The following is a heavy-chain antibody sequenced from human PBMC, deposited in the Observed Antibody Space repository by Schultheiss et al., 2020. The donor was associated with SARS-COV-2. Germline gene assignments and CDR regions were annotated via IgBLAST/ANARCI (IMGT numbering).Heavy chain of an antibody. V-gene: IGHV1-2*02. J-gene: IGHJ5*02. CDR2: INPNSGGT. CDR1: GYTLTELS. D-gene: IGHD5-18*01. CDR3: ARWYSYGLNWFDP. Sequence: ASVKVSCKVSGYTLTELSMHWVRQAPGQGLEWMGWINPNSGGTNYAQKFQGRVTMTRDTSISTAYMELSRLRSDDTAVYYCARWYSYGLNWFDPWGQGTLVTVSS.